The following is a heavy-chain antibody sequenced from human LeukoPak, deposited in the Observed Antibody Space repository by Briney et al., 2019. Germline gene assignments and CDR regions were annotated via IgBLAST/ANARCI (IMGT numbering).Heavy chain of an antibody. CDR2: ISGSGGST. Sequence: GGSLRLSCAASGFTFSSYAMSWVRQAPGRGLEWVTAISGSGGSTYYADSVKGRFTISRDNSKNTLYLQMNSLRAEDTAVYYCARAYCGGGCYSAYYYYMDVWGTGTTVTVSS. V-gene: IGHV3-23*01. D-gene: IGHD2-21*02. CDR1: GFTFSSYA. J-gene: IGHJ6*03. CDR3: ARAYCGGGCYSAYYYYMDV.